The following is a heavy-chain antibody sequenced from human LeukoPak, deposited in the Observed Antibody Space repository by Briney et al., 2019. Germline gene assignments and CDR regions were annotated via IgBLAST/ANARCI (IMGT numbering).Heavy chain of an antibody. V-gene: IGHV3-23*01. CDR3: AKVSGYYYDSSGLYYFDY. Sequence: GGSLRLSCAASGFTFNSYAMSWVRQAPGKGLEGVSAISGSGGSTYYADSVKGRFTISRDHSQNTLHLQMNSLRAEDTAVYYCAKVSGYYYDSSGLYYFDYWGQGTLVPVSS. CDR2: ISGSGGST. D-gene: IGHD3-22*01. J-gene: IGHJ4*02. CDR1: GFTFNSYA.